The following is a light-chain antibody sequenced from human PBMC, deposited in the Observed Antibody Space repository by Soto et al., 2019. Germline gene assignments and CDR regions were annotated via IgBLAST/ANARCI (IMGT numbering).Light chain of an antibody. CDR1: QSVLYSSNNKNY. Sequence: DIVMTQSPDSLAVSLGARATINCKSSQSVLYSSNNKNYLAWYQQTPGQPPKLLIYWASIRESGVPDRFSGSGSGTDFTLTISSLQAEDVAVYYCQQYYSIPPWTFGQGTKVEIK. CDR2: WAS. V-gene: IGKV4-1*01. CDR3: QQYYSIPPWT. J-gene: IGKJ1*01.